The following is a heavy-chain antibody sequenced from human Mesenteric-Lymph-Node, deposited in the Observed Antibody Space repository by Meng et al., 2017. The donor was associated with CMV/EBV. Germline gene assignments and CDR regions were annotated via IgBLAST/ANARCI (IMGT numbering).Heavy chain of an antibody. Sequence: GGSLRLSCEASGFTFLFHGMHWVRQAPGKGLEWVAFIWNDGRDRYYAHSVQGRFTITRDNSKNTLYLQMNSLRGDDTAVYFCAKAGNGHDLDDWGQGTLVTVSS. CDR1: GFTFLFHG. V-gene: IGHV3-30*02. D-gene: IGHD1-1*01. J-gene: IGHJ4*02. CDR2: IWNDGRDR. CDR3: AKAGNGHDLDD.